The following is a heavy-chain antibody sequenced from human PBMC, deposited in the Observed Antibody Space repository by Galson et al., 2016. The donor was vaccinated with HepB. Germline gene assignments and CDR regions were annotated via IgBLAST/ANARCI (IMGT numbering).Heavy chain of an antibody. J-gene: IGHJ3*02. D-gene: IGHD2-15*01. CDR3: AKERGDCSGGTCRYHDAFDI. CDR1: GLIISTNY. Sequence: SLRLSCAVSGLIISTNYMSWVRQAPGSGLEWVSVIYGGGSTFYADSVKGRFTISRDNSKNTVYLQMNSLRAEDTAVYYCAKERGDCSGGTCRYHDAFDIWGQGTMVTVSS. V-gene: IGHV3-53*05. CDR2: IYGGGST.